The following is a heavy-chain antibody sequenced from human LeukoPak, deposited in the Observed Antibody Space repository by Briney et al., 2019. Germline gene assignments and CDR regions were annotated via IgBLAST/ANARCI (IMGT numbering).Heavy chain of an antibody. CDR2: IYTSGST. CDR3: ARSSNYYDSSGYLAGWFDP. Sequence: SQTLSLTCTVSGGSISSGSYYWSCIRQPAGKGLEWIGRIYTSGSTNYNPSLKSRVTISVDTSKNQFSLKLSSVTAADTAVYYCARSSNYYDSSGYLAGWFDPWGQGTLVTVSS. V-gene: IGHV4-61*02. CDR1: GGSISSGSYY. J-gene: IGHJ5*02. D-gene: IGHD3-22*01.